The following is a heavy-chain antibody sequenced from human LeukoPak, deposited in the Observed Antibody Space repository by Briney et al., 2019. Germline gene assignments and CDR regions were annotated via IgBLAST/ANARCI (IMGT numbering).Heavy chain of an antibody. CDR1: GGSISSYY. Sequence: SETLSLTCTVSGGSISSYYWSWIRQPPGKGLEWIGYIYTSGSTNCNPSLKSRVTISVDTSKNQFSLKLSSVTAADTAVYYCARMGYSSGWYFDYWGQGTLVTVSS. CDR3: ARMGYSSGWYFDY. D-gene: IGHD6-19*01. J-gene: IGHJ4*02. V-gene: IGHV4-4*09. CDR2: IYTSGST.